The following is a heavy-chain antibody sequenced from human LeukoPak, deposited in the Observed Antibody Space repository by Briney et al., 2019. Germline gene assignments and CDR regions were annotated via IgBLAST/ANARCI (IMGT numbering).Heavy chain of an antibody. D-gene: IGHD2-15*01. V-gene: IGHV3-30*02. CDR3: AGGQGWHFDL. J-gene: IGHJ2*01. CDR2: IRYDGSNK. CDR1: GFTFSSYG. Sequence: PGGSLRLSCAASGFTFSSYGMHWVRQAPGKGLEWVAFIRYDGSNKYYADSVKGRFTISRDNAKLYLQMNSLRAEDTAVYYCAGGQGWHFDLWGRGTLITVSS.